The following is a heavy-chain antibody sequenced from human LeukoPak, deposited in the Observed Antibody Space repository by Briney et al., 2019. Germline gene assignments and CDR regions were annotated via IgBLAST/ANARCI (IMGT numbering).Heavy chain of an antibody. Sequence: SETLSLTCTVSGASIKNNYWSWIRQPPGKGLEWIGYGHYTGSTKYNPSLKSRVTISLDTSKNQFSLKLSSVTAADTAVYYCARYGFCSSTSCYFDYWGQGTLVTVSS. CDR1: GASIKNNY. J-gene: IGHJ4*02. CDR3: ARYGFCSSTSCYFDY. V-gene: IGHV4-59*01. CDR2: GHYTGST. D-gene: IGHD2-2*03.